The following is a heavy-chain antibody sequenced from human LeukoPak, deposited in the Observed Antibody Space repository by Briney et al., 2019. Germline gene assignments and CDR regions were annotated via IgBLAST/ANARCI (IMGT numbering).Heavy chain of an antibody. CDR2: INHSGST. V-gene: IGHV4-34*01. CDR3: ARDLEQPLPSFDY. CDR1: GGSFSGYY. J-gene: IGHJ4*02. D-gene: IGHD1/OR15-1a*01. Sequence: PSETLSPTCAVYGGSFSGYYWSWLRQPPGKGLEWIGEINHSGSTNYNPSLKSRVTISVDTSKNQFSLKLSSVTAADTAVYYCARDLEQPLPSFDYWGQGTLVTVSS.